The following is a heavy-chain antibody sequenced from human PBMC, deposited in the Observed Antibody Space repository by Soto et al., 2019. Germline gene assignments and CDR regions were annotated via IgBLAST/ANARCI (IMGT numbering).Heavy chain of an antibody. V-gene: IGHV3-9*01. D-gene: IGHD3-3*01. CDR2: ISWNSGSI. CDR3: AKEVRGFTISGVVKNDAFDI. Sequence: EVQLVESGGGLVQPGRSLRLSCAASGFTFDDYAMHWVRQAPGKGLEWVSGISWNSGSIGYADSVKGRFTISRDNAMSTLYLQMNSLRAEDTALYYCAKEVRGFTISGVVKNDAFDIWGQGTMVTVSS. CDR1: GFTFDDYA. J-gene: IGHJ3*02.